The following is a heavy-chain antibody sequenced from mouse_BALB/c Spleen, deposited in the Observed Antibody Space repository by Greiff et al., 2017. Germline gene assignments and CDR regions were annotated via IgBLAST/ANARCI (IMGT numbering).Heavy chain of an antibody. Sequence: EVKLMESGPSLVKPSQTLSLTCSVTGDSITSGYWNWIRKFPGNKLEYMGYISYSGSTYYNPSLKSRISITRDTSKNQYYLQLNSVTTEDTATYYCARRARDGSSYDWYFDVWGAGTTVTVSS. CDR1: GDSITSGY. V-gene: IGHV3-8*02. CDR3: ARRARDGSSYDWYFDV. J-gene: IGHJ1*01. CDR2: ISYSGST. D-gene: IGHD1-1*01.